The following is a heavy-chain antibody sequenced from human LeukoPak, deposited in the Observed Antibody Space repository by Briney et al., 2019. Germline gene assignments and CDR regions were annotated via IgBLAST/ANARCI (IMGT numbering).Heavy chain of an antibody. V-gene: IGHV4-31*03. J-gene: IGHJ4*02. CDR2: IYYSGST. CDR1: GGSISSGGYY. D-gene: IGHD6-19*01. CDR3: ARQKGGVAGLKYYFDY. Sequence: SETLSLTCTVSGGSISSGGYYWSWIRQHPGKGLEWIGYIYYSGSTYYNPSLKSRVTISVDTSKNQFSLNLSSVTAADTAVYYCARQKGGVAGLKYYFDYWGQGTLVTVSS.